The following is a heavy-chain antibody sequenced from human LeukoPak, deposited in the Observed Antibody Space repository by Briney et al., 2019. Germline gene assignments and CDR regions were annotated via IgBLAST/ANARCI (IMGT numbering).Heavy chain of an antibody. CDR2: INPNSSGT. J-gene: IGHJ4*02. CDR1: GYTFTGYY. CDR3: ARADLGRSDFDY. Sequence: ASVKVSCKASGYTFTGYYMHWVRQAPGQGLEWMGWINPNSSGTNYAQKFQGRVTMTRDTSISTAYMELSRLRSDDTAVYYCARADLGRSDFDYWGQGTLVTVSS. D-gene: IGHD1-14*01. V-gene: IGHV1-2*02.